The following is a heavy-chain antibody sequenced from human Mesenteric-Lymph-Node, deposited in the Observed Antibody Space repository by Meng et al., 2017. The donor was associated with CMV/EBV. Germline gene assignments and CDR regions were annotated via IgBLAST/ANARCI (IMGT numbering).Heavy chain of an antibody. CDR2: IKTNSGGT. Sequence: GGSLRLSCKGSGDTFSGYYIHWVRQAPGQGPEWLGYIKTNSGGTNSPMKFLDRVTLTRDTSINTAYMELRRLRSDDTAVYYCARAYDLWSGYSYFFDEWGQGTLVTVSS. V-gene: IGHV1-2*02. CDR3: ARAYDLWSGYSYFFDE. D-gene: IGHD3-3*01. J-gene: IGHJ4*02. CDR1: GDTFSGYY.